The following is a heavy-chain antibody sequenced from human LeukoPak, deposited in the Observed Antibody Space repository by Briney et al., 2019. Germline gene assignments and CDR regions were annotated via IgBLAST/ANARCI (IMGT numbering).Heavy chain of an antibody. V-gene: IGHV3-23*01. Sequence: PGGSLRLSCTASGFTFSSYAMSWVRQAPGKGLEWVSAISGSGGSTYYADSVKGRFTISRDNSKNTLYLQMDSLRAEDTAVYYCAKDRRSGSYTFDYWGQGTLVTVSS. CDR3: AKDRRSGSYTFDY. J-gene: IGHJ4*02. D-gene: IGHD1-26*01. CDR1: GFTFSSYA. CDR2: ISGSGGST.